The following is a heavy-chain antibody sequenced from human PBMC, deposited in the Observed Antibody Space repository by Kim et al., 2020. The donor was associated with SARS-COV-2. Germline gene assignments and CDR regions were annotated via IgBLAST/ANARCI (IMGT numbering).Heavy chain of an antibody. CDR3: ARGVPGY. J-gene: IGHJ4*02. Sequence: SETLSLTCAVYGGSFSGYQWSWVRQSPGKGLEWIGQINHGGSTKYNPSLKSRVTLSVDTSKNQFSLKLTSVTAADKGVYYCARGVPGYWGQGSLVTVSS. V-gene: IGHV4-34*01. CDR2: INHGGST. CDR1: GGSFSGYQ.